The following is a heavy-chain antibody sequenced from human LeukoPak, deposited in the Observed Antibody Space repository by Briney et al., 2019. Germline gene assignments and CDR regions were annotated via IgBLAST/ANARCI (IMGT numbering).Heavy chain of an antibody. J-gene: IGHJ1*01. CDR2: RYYSGST. V-gene: IGHV4-61*05. D-gene: IGHD3-16*01. CDR3: ARVRGDFETD. CDR1: GASISSNTYY. Sequence: PSETLSLTCTVSGASISSNTYYWAWIRQTPGKGLEWIGYRYYSGSTTYNPSLKSRVTISVDTSKSRFSLKLISVTAADTAIYYCARVRGDFETDWGQGTLVTVSS.